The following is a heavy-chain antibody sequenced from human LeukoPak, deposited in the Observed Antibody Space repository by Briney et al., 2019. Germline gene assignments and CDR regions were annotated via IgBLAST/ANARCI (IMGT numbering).Heavy chain of an antibody. CDR2: INDSDGNT. CDR3: ARSPGRITMMLVVMSGEAVDI. CDR1: GFTFCSYA. V-gene: IGHV3-23*01. J-gene: IGHJ3*02. Sequence: GGSLTLSCAASGFTFCSYAVMCLPHAPGEGLVGFTAINDSDGNTFYAAYVKGSLTISRDNSKNTMYLQMSSLRAEDTAVYYCARSPGRITMMLVVMSGEAVDIWGERTMVTVSS. D-gene: IGHD3-22*01.